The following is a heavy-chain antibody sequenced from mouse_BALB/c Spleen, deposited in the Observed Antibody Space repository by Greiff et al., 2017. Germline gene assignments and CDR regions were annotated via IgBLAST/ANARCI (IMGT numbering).Heavy chain of an antibody. CDR2: ISDGGSYT. Sequence: EVKLMESGGGLVKPGGSLKLSCAASGFTFSDYYMYWVRQTPEKRLEWVATISDGGSYTYYPDSVKGRFTISRDNAKNNLYLQMSSLKSEDTAMYYCARDWGRSTMVTYAMDYWGQGTSVTVSS. CDR1: GFTFSDYY. D-gene: IGHD2-2*01. J-gene: IGHJ4*01. CDR3: ARDWGRSTMVTYAMDY. V-gene: IGHV5-4*02.